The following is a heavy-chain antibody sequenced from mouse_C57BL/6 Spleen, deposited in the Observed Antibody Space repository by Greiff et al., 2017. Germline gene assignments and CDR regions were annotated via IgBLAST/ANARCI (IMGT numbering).Heavy chain of an antibody. D-gene: IGHD2-3*01. Sequence: VQLQQPGAELVKPGASVKLSCTASGYTFTSYCMYWVHQTPGKGLEWIGMIHPNSGSTNYNEKVKSKATMTVDKSSSTAYLQLSSLTSEDSAVYYCARGVCDGCYDYAVDYWGPGTSVTVSS. V-gene: IGHV1-64*01. CDR1: GYTFTSYC. CDR2: IHPNSGST. J-gene: IGHJ4*01. CDR3: ARGVCDGCYDYAVDY.